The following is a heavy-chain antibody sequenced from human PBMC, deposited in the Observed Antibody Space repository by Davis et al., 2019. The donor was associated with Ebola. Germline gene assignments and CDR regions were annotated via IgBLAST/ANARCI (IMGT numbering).Heavy chain of an antibody. CDR3: VKGGITMTVVVYFDL. V-gene: IGHV3-64D*06. CDR2: ITNNGGST. Sequence: GGSLRLSCSVSGFMFSSYTMHWVRQAPGKGLQYVSGITNNGGSTYYADSVRGRFIISRDNSKNTLYLQMSSLRIEDTAVYYCVKGGITMTVVVYFDLWGQGTLVTVSP. J-gene: IGHJ4*02. CDR1: GFMFSSYT. D-gene: IGHD3-22*01.